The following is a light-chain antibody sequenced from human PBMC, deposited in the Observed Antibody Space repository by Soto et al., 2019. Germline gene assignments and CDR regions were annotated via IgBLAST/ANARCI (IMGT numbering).Light chain of an antibody. V-gene: IGKV3D-15*01. J-gene: IGKJ1*01. Sequence: DIEMTQSPPIMSVSPGEGATLSCRASQRISTNLAWYQHRPGQAPRLLIYQTSIRAAGIPARFSGSGSGTDFTLTISRLEPEDFAVYHCQQYGASPGTFGQGSKVDNK. CDR3: QQYGASPGT. CDR1: QRISTN. CDR2: QTS.